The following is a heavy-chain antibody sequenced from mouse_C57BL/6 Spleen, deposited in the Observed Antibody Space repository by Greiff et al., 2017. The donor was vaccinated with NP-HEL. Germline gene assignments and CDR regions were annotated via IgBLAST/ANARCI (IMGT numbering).Heavy chain of an antibody. D-gene: IGHD2-5*01. CDR3: ASQSNSYYYAMDY. CDR1: GYTFTSYW. CDR2: INPSSGYT. Sequence: LQESGAELAKPGASVKLSCKASGYTFTSYWMHWVKQRPGQGLEWIGYINPSSGYTKYNQKFKDKATLTADKSSSTAYMQLSSLTYEDSAVYYCASQSNSYYYAMDYWGQGTSVTVSS. J-gene: IGHJ4*01. V-gene: IGHV1-7*01.